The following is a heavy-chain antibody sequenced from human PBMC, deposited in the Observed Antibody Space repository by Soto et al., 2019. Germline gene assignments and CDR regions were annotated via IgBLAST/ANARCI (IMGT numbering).Heavy chain of an antibody. CDR1: GFSLSTSGMC. Sequence: SGPTLVNPTQTLTLTCTFSGFSLSTSGMCVSWIRQPPGKALEWLARIDWDDDKYYSTSLKTRLTISKDTSKNQVVLTMTNLDPLDTATYYCARIQQNYDILTGYYYYYYYMDVWGKGTTVTVSS. D-gene: IGHD3-9*01. CDR2: IDWDDDK. CDR3: ARIQQNYDILTGYYYYYYYMDV. J-gene: IGHJ6*03. V-gene: IGHV2-70*11.